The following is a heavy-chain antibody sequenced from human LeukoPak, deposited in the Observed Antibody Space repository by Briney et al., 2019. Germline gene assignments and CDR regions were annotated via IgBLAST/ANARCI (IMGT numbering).Heavy chain of an antibody. CDR3: ARPTATPAGSYYYHYLHV. V-gene: IGHV4-4*09. Sequence: SETLSLTCTVSGDSISGHYWNSIRQPPGKGLEWIGYIHSSGSTDYSPSLRSRVTLSVDTSKNQLSLKLTSVTAADTAVYYCARPTATPAGSYYYHYLHVWGKGTTVTVSS. D-gene: IGHD6-19*01. CDR2: IHSSGST. J-gene: IGHJ6*03. CDR1: GDSISGHY.